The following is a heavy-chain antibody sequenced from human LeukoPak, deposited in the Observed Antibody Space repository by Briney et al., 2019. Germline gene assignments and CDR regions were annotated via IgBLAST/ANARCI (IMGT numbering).Heavy chain of an antibody. CDR3: AKDWIVGATGH. Sequence: GGSLRLSCAASGFTFSSYSMNWVRQAPGKGLEWVAVISYDGSNKYYADSVKGRFTISRDNSKNTLYLQMNSLRAEDTAVYYCAKDWIVGATGHWGQGTLVTVSS. D-gene: IGHD1-26*01. CDR1: GFTFSSYS. CDR2: ISYDGSNK. V-gene: IGHV3-30*18. J-gene: IGHJ4*02.